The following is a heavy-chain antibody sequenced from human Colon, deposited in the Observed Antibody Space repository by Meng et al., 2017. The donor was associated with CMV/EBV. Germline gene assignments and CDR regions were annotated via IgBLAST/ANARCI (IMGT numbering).Heavy chain of an antibody. CDR3: ARMSGIPPYFDY. Sequence: SGPTLVKPPQTLTLTCTFSGFSLSTSGKRVSWIRQPPGKALEWLARIDWDDDKFYITSLKTRLTISKDTSKNQVVLTMTNMDPVDTATYYCARMSGIPPYFDYWGQGTLVTVSS. CDR1: GFSLSTSGKR. V-gene: IGHV2-70D*14. CDR2: IDWDDDK. J-gene: IGHJ4*02. D-gene: IGHD1-1*01.